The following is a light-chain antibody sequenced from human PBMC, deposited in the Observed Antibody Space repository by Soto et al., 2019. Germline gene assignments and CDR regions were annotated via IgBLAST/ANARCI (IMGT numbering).Light chain of an antibody. V-gene: IGKV1-9*01. CDR3: QQYDDSPRT. CDR1: QGISSY. CDR2: AAS. Sequence: DIQLTQSPSFLSASVGDRVTITCRASQGISSYLAWYQQKPGKAPKLLIYAASTLQSGVPSRFSGSGSGTEFTLTISRLEPEDFALYHCQQYDDSPRTFGQGTRLAIK. J-gene: IGKJ2*01.